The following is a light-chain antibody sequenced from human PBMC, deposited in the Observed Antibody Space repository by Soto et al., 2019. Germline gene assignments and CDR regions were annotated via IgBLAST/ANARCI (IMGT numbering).Light chain of an antibody. CDR1: QRVSTY. CDR2: DAS. Sequence: EIVLTQSPATLSLSPGERATLSCRASQRVSTYLAWYQQKPGQAPRLLIFDASSRATGIPDRFRGSGSGTDFSLTISRLEPEDLAVYYCQQYGFSPPWTFGQGTKVDIK. CDR3: QQYGFSPPWT. J-gene: IGKJ1*01. V-gene: IGKV3-20*01.